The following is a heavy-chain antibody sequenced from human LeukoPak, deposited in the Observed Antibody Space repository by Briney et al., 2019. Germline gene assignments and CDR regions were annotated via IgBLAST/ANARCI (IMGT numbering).Heavy chain of an antibody. Sequence: SETLSLTCAVYGGSFNGYYWSWIRQPPGKGLEWIGEINHSGSTNYNPSLKSRVTISVDTSKNQFSLKLSSVTAADTAVYYCASRTYYYDSSGYSIFPWGQGTLVTVSS. D-gene: IGHD3-22*01. J-gene: IGHJ5*02. CDR2: INHSGST. CDR1: GGSFNGYY. V-gene: IGHV4-34*01. CDR3: ASRTYYYDSSGYSIFP.